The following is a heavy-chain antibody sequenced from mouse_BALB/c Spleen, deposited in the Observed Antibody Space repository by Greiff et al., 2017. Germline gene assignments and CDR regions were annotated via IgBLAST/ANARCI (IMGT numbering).Heavy chain of an antibody. CDR2: INPGSGGT. Sequence: QVQLQQSGAELVRPGTSVKVSCKASGYAFTNYLLEWVKQRPGQGLEWIGVINPGSGGTNYNEKFKGKATLTADKSSSTAYMQLSSLTSDDSAVYFCAREGLGYDGYPRYWGQGTSVTVSS. V-gene: IGHV1-54*03. D-gene: IGHD2-3*01. CDR3: AREGLGYDGYPRY. CDR1: GYAFTNYL. J-gene: IGHJ4*01.